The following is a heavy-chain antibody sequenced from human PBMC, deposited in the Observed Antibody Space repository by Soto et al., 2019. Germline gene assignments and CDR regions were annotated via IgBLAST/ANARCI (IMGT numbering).Heavy chain of an antibody. V-gene: IGHV3-53*02. CDR3: AIENAGYGWGSYYYDGMDV. CDR2: IYSGGST. CDR1: GFSVSSNY. J-gene: IGHJ6*02. D-gene: IGHD5-12*01. Sequence: EVQLVETGGGLIQPGGSLRLSCAASGFSVSSNYMSWVRQAPGKGLEWVSVIYSGGSTYYADSVKGRFTISRDNSKNTLYLQINTMTADDTDVNYCAIENAGYGWGSYYYDGMDVWGQGATVTVSS.